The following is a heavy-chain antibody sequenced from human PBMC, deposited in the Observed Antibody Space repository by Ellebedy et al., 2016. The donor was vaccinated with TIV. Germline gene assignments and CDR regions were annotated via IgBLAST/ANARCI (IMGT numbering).Heavy chain of an antibody. CDR2: INHSGST. Sequence: MPSETLSLTCAVYGGSFSGYYWSWIRQPPGKGLEWIGEINHSGSTNYNPSLKSRVTVSVDTSKNQFSLKLSSVTAADTAVYYCATYFPPVAVNYWGQGTLVTVSS. D-gene: IGHD6-19*01. J-gene: IGHJ4*02. CDR1: GGSFSGYY. V-gene: IGHV4-34*01. CDR3: ATYFPPVAVNY.